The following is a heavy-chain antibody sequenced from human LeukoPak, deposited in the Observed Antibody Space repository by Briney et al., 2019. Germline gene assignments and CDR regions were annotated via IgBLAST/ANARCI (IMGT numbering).Heavy chain of an antibody. J-gene: IGHJ1*01. D-gene: IGHD6-13*01. V-gene: IGHV1-18*01. CDR2: ISAYNGNT. CDR3: ARYGYSSSWYYEGPAEYFQH. CDR1: GYIFTNNG. Sequence: ASVKVSCKGSGYIFTNNGLSWVRQAPGQGLEWLGWISAYNGNTNYAQKLQGRVTMTTDTSTSTAYMELRSLRSDDTAVYYCARYGYSSSWYYEGPAEYFQHWGQGTLVTVSS.